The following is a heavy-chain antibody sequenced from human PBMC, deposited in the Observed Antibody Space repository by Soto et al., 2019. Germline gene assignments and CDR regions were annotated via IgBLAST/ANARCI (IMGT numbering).Heavy chain of an antibody. CDR2: INAGNGNT. CDR3: ARERRTGLFPRRNWFDP. Sequence: QVQLVQSGAEVKKPGASVKVSCKASGYTFTSYGMHWVRQAPGQRLEWMGWINAGNGNTKYSQKFQGRVTITRDTAASTAYIELSSLRANDTAVYYCARERRTGLFPRRNWFDPWGQGTLVTVSS. CDR1: GYTFTSYG. J-gene: IGHJ5*02. D-gene: IGHD1-1*01. V-gene: IGHV1-3*01.